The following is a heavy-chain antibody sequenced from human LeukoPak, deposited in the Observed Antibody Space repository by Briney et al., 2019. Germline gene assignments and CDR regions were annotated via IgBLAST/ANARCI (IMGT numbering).Heavy chain of an antibody. V-gene: IGHV3-48*04. CDR1: GLTFSSYA. Sequence: GGSLRLSCAASGLTFSSYAMNWIRQAPGKGLEWLAYIGSSGSPIYYADSVKGRFTISRDNAKNSLYLQMNSLRAEDTAVYYCARPRDGYSHFDYWGQGTLVTVSS. CDR3: ARPRDGYSHFDY. CDR2: IGSSGSPI. J-gene: IGHJ4*02. D-gene: IGHD5-24*01.